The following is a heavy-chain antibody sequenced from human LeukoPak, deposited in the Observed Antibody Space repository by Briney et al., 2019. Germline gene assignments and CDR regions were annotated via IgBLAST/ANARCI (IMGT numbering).Heavy chain of an antibody. CDR2: ISAYNGNT. CDR1: GYTFTSYG. V-gene: IGHV1-18*01. Sequence: RASVKVSCKASGYTFTSYGISWVRQAPGQGLEWMGWISAYNGNTNYAQKLQGRVTMTTETSTSTADIEMGRLSGDDTAGDYCSGRTVSAYYYYDVDAWGKGNTVTVSS. CDR3: SGRTVSAYYYYDVDA. D-gene: IGHD1-1*01. J-gene: IGHJ6*03.